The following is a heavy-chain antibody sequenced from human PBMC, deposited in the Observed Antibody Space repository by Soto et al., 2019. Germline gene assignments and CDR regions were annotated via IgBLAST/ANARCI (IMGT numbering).Heavy chain of an antibody. CDR2: INHSGST. CDR1: GGSFSGYY. Sequence: QVQLQQWGAGLLKPSETVSLTCAVYGGSFSGYYWSWICQPPGKGLEWIGEINHSGSTNYYPSLKSRVTITIYTSKNQFSLKLSPVTAPDTAVYYCARHHGSGNIWTARKGGYFDYWGQGTLVTLSS. D-gene: IGHD3-10*01. J-gene: IGHJ4*02. V-gene: IGHV4-34*01. CDR3: ARHHGSGNIWTARKGGYFDY.